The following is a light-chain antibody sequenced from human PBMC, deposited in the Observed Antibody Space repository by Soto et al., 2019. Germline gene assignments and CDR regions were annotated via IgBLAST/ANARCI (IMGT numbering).Light chain of an antibody. J-gene: IGLJ3*02. V-gene: IGLV1-40*01. CDR3: QSYDSSLSGSNWV. CDR1: SSNIGAGYD. Sequence: QAVVTQPPSVSGAPGQRVTISCTGSSSNIGAGYDVHSYQQLPGTAPKLLIYGNSNRPSGVPDRFSGSKSGTSASLAITGLQAEDEADYYCQSYDSSLSGSNWVFGGGTKLTVL. CDR2: GNS.